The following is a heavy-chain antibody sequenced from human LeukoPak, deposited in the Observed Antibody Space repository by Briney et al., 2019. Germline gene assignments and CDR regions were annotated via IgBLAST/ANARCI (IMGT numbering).Heavy chain of an antibody. J-gene: IGHJ4*02. CDR3: ATGGGMAVSHI. D-gene: IGHD6-19*01. V-gene: IGHV4-39*01. Sequence: SSETLSLTCTVSGGSISNGNYCWGWIRQSPGKGLEWIGSFCYSESTHYNPSLKSRITISVDTSKNQFSLKLRFVTAADTAVYFCATGGGMAVSHIWGQGTLVTVSS. CDR1: GGSISNGNYC. CDR2: FCYSEST.